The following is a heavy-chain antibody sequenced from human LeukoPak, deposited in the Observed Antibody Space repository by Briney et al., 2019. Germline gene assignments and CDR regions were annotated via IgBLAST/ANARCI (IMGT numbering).Heavy chain of an antibody. Sequence: PGGSLRLSCAASGFTFSSYSMNWVRQAPGKGLEWVSYISSSSSTIYYADSVKGRFTISRDNAKNSPYLQMNSLRAEDTAVYYCARDQKTTVVGSDYWGQGTLVTVSS. V-gene: IGHV3-48*01. CDR2: ISSSSSTI. J-gene: IGHJ4*02. D-gene: IGHD4-23*01. CDR1: GFTFSSYS. CDR3: ARDQKTTVVGSDY.